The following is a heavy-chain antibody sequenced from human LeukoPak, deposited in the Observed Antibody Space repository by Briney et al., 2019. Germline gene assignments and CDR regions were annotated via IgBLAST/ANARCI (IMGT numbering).Heavy chain of an antibody. D-gene: IGHD3-10*01. CDR1: GFTFDDYA. J-gene: IGHJ4*02. V-gene: IGHV3-43*02. CDR2: ISGDSDYT. CDR3: AKGHGSRTGDFEY. Sequence: SGGSLRLSCAASGFTFDDYAMHWVRHAPGMGLEWVSLISGDSDYTYYADSVKGRFTISRDNSKNSLYLQMNTLRTEDNALYYCAKGHGSRTGDFEYWGQGTLVTVSS.